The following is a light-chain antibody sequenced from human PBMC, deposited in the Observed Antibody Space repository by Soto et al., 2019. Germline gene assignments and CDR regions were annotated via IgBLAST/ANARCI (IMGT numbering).Light chain of an antibody. V-gene: IGKV1-5*03. Sequence: DIQMTQSPSTLSAYVGDRVNITCRASQSIRNWLAWYQQKPGKAPKVLIYKASNVEIGVPSRFSGSGSGTEFTFTISSLKPEDFATYYCQQYNSYYWTFGQGTKVEIK. CDR2: KAS. CDR3: QQYNSYYWT. CDR1: QSIRNW. J-gene: IGKJ1*01.